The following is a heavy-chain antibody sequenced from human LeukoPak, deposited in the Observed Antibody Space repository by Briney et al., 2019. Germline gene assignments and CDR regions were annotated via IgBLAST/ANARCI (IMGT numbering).Heavy chain of an antibody. D-gene: IGHD3-10*01. J-gene: IGHJ4*02. CDR3: TRRDFWDYHGSGIDY. CDR2: IYFSGNT. Sequence: SETLSLTCSVSGGSISNSNYYWGWIRQPPGKGLEWMGSIYFSGNTYYSPSLKSRVTISGDTSKNQFFLRLSSVTAADTAVYYCTRRDFWDYHGSGIDYWGQGTLVTVSS. CDR1: GGSISNSNYY. V-gene: IGHV4-39*01.